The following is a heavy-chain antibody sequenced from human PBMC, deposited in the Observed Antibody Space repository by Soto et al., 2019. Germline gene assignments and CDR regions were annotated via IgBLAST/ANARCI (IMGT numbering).Heavy chain of an antibody. CDR2: IYSGGST. Sequence: EVQLVESGGGLVQPGGSLRLSCAASGFTVSSNYMSWVRQAPGKGLEWVSVIYSGGSTYYADSVKGRFTISRDNSTHTLYLQMNSLRAEDTAVYYCARNSGSMVRGVFFDYWGQGTLVTVSS. J-gene: IGHJ4*02. V-gene: IGHV3-66*01. D-gene: IGHD3-10*01. CDR1: GFTVSSNY. CDR3: ARNSGSMVRGVFFDY.